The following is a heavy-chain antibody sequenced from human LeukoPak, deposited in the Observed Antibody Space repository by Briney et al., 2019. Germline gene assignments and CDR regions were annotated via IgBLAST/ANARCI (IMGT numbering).Heavy chain of an antibody. D-gene: IGHD3-16*01. CDR1: GYTFTGYY. Sequence: ASVKVSCKASGYTFTGYYMHWVRQAPGQGLEWMGWINPNSGGTNYAQKFQGRVTMTRDTSISTAYMELSRLRSDDTAVYYCARATGTWGHDGFDIWGQGTMVTVS. CDR2: INPNSGGT. J-gene: IGHJ3*02. CDR3: ARATGTWGHDGFDI. V-gene: IGHV1-2*02.